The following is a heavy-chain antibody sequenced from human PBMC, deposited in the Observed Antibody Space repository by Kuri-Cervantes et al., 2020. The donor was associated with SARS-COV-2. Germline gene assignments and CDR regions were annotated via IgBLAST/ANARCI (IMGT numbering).Heavy chain of an antibody. D-gene: IGHD3-3*01. J-gene: IGHJ3*02. CDR2: ITAYNGNT. V-gene: IGHV1-18*01. CDR3: ARDRLRLLGPPHAFDI. Sequence: ASVKVSCKASGGTFSSYAISWVRQAPGQGLEWMGWITAYNGNTNYAQKFQGRVTMTMDTSTSTAYMELRGLRSDDTAVYYCARDRLRLLGPPHAFDIWGQGTAVTVSS. CDR1: GGTFSSYA.